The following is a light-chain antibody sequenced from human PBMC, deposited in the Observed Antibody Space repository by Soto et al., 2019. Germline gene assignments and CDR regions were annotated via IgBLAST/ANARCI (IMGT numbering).Light chain of an antibody. V-gene: IGLV1-44*01. J-gene: IGLJ1*01. CDR1: ASNIGSKS. CDR3: AAWDDSLDEYV. CDR2: SSI. Sequence: QSVLTQPPSASGTPGQRVTISCSGSASNIGSKSVNWYQQFPGTVPKLLIYSSIYRPSGVPARMSASKSGTSASLAISGLQSEDEADYYCAAWDDSLDEYVFGTGTKGTVL.